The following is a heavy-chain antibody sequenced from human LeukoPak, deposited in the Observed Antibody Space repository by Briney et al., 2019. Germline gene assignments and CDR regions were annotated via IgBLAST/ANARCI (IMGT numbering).Heavy chain of an antibody. J-gene: IGHJ5*02. D-gene: IGHD2-15*01. V-gene: IGHV4-61*02. CDR1: GGSISSGSYY. Sequence: SQTLSLTCTVSGGSISSGSYYWSWIRQPAGKGLEWIGRIYTSGSTNYNPSLKSRVTISVDTSKNQFSLKLSSVTAADTAVYYCARGHRGYCSGGSCYGLYNWFDPWGQGTLVTVSS. CDR3: ARGHRGYCSGGSCYGLYNWFDP. CDR2: IYTSGST.